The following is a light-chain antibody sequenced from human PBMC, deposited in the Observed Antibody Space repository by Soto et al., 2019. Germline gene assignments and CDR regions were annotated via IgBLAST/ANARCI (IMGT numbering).Light chain of an antibody. V-gene: IGKV1-33*01. CDR2: DAS. CDR3: QQANSFPWT. J-gene: IGKJ1*01. Sequence: DLQMTQSPSSLSASVGDRVTITCQASQDISNYLNWYQQKPGKAPKLLIYDASNLETGVPSRFSGSGSGTEFTLTISSLQPEDFATYYCQQANSFPWTFGQGTKVDIK. CDR1: QDISNY.